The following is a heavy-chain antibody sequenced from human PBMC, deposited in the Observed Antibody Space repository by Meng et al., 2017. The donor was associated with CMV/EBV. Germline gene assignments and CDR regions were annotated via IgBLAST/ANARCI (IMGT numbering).Heavy chain of an antibody. CDR3: ARGPVNVGLRTTAAGTLFQH. CDR2: VNHSGTT. CDR1: SFSCYF. V-gene: IGHV4-34*01. D-gene: IGHD6-13*01. J-gene: IGHJ1*01. Sequence: SFSCYFRTWIRPPPGTLLEWIGVVNHSGTTNYPPFLQRRVTMSVDTSKKQFSLNLRFVTAADTALYYCARGPVNVGLRTTAAGTLFQHWGQGTLVTVSS.